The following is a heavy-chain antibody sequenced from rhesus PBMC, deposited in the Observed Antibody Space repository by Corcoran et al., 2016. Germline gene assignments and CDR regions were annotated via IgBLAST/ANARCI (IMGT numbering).Heavy chain of an antibody. V-gene: IGHV4S11*01. CDR1: GGSISNHS. D-gene: IGHD4-23*01. CDR3: ARGSNSNHPYFEF. Sequence: QVQLQESGPGLVKPLETLSLTCAVSGGSISNHSCSWIRQPPGQGLEWIGYIYGSGSSTNYNPSHKSRVTLAVDTSKNQFSLKLSSVTAADTAVYYCARGSNSNHPYFEFWGQGALVTVSS. J-gene: IGHJ1*01. CDR2: IYGSGSST.